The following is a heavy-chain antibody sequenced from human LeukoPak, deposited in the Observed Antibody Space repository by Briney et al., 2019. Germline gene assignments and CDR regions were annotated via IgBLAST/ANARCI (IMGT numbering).Heavy chain of an antibody. D-gene: IGHD1-14*01. Sequence: GGSLRLSCAASGFAIDEYGMTWVRQAPGKGLEWVSGVNWNGRSTGYRGSVKGRFTISRDNAKNSLSLQMNDLRAEDTAFYYCARGLSFHNLWGQGTLVTVSS. V-gene: IGHV3-20*04. J-gene: IGHJ4*02. CDR1: GFAIDEYG. CDR3: ARGLSFHNL. CDR2: VNWNGRST.